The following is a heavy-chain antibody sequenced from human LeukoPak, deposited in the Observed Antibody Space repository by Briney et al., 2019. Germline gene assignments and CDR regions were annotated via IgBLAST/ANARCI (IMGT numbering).Heavy chain of an antibody. CDR1: GGSFSGYY. D-gene: IGHD4-17*01. Sequence: PSETLSLTCAVSGGSFSGYYWTWIRQPPGKGLEWIGEINHSGSANYSPSLSSRVTISLDMFENQFSLKLTSVTAADTAVYYCARGQGTVTTHWGQGTLVTVSS. J-gene: IGHJ4*02. CDR3: ARGQGTVTTH. V-gene: IGHV4-34*01. CDR2: INHSGSA.